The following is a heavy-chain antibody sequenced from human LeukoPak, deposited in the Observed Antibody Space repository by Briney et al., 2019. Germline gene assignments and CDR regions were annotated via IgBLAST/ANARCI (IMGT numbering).Heavy chain of an antibody. J-gene: IGHJ4*02. V-gene: IGHV3-23*01. CDR1: GFTFSSYA. Sequence: PGGSLRLSCAASGFTFSSYAMSWVRQAPGKGLEWVSAISGSGGSTYYADSVKGRFTISRDNSKNTLYLQMNSLRAEDTAVYYCARVEGGRRETAIGSFDYWGQGTLVTVSS. D-gene: IGHD2-21*02. CDR3: ARVEGGRRETAIGSFDY. CDR2: ISGSGGST.